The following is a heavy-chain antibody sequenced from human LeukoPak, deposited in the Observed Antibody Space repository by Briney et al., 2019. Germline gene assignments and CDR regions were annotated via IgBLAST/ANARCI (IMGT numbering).Heavy chain of an antibody. CDR2: ISGSDDLT. Sequence: PGGSLRLSCAASGFTFSAYAMSWVRQAPGKGLEWVSVISGSDDLTYYSDSVKGRFTISRDNSKNMLYLQMNSLRADDTALYYCAKAATRRAASNYYYYGMDVWGHGTTVTV. D-gene: IGHD4-11*01. J-gene: IGHJ6*02. CDR1: GFTFSAYA. V-gene: IGHV3-23*01. CDR3: AKAATRRAASNYYYYGMDV.